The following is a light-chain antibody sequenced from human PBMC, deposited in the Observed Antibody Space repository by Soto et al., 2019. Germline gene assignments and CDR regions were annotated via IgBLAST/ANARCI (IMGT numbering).Light chain of an antibody. CDR2: AAS. J-gene: IGKJ3*01. CDR3: QQAHCFPFT. Sequence: DIEVTQSPASVSSSVGGRFTSSCRASQRVITWLAWYQQKPGKAPKLLIYAASRLQSGVPSRFSGSGSGTDFILTISSLQPEDFATYYCQQAHCFPFTFGPGTKVDIK. V-gene: IGKV1-12*01. CDR1: QRVITW.